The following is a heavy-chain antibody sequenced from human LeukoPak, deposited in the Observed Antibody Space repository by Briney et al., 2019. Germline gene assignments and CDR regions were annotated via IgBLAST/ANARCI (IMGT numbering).Heavy chain of an antibody. D-gene: IGHD3-10*01. J-gene: IGHJ3*02. CDR3: AKDRVRKLWFGELLNAFDI. Sequence: GRSLRLSCAASGFTFSSYGMHWVRQAPGKGLEWVAVISYDGSNKYYADSVKGRFTISRDNSKNTLYLQMNSLRAEDTAVYYCAKDRVRKLWFGELLNAFDIWGQGTMVTVSS. V-gene: IGHV3-30*18. CDR2: ISYDGSNK. CDR1: GFTFSSYG.